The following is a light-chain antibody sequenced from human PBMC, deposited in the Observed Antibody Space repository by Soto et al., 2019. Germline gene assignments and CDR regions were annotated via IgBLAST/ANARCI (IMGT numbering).Light chain of an antibody. J-gene: IGLJ1*01. CDR2: EVN. V-gene: IGLV2-14*01. CDR1: SSDVGGYNY. Sequence: QSALTQPASVSGSPGQSITISCTGTSSDVGGYNYVSWYQQYPGKAPKLMICEVNNRPSGVSNRFSGSKSGNTASLTISGLQAEDEADYYCSSYTSSSTRVFGTGTKLTVL. CDR3: SSYTSSSTRV.